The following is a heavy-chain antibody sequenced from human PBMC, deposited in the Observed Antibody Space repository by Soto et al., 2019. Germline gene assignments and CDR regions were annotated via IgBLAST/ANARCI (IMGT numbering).Heavy chain of an antibody. J-gene: IGHJ4*02. D-gene: IGHD3-22*01. CDR2: TYYRSNWRH. V-gene: IGHV6-1*01. CDR1: GDSVSSNTAA. CDR3: DSSGYHYYFDY. Sequence: SQTLSLTCAISGDSVSSNTAAWNWIRSSPSRGLEWLGRTYYRSNWRHDYAVSVKSRITVNPDTSKNHFSLQLNSVTPDDTAVYYYDSSGYHYYFDYWGQGTLVTVSS.